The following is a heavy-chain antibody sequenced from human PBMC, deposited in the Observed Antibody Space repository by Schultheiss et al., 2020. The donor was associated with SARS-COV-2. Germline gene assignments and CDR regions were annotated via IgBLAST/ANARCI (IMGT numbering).Heavy chain of an antibody. D-gene: IGHD3-22*01. CDR1: GFTFGDYA. CDR3: ARGLADY. Sequence: GESLKISCTASGFTFGDYAMSWVRQAPGKGLEWVSYISSSSSYIYYADSVKGRFTISRDNAKNSLYLQMNSLRAEDTAVYYCARGLADYWGQGTLVTVSS. J-gene: IGHJ4*02. CDR2: ISSSSSYI. V-gene: IGHV3-21*05.